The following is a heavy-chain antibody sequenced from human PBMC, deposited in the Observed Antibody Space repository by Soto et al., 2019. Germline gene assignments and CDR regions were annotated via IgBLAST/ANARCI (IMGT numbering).Heavy chain of an antibody. CDR1: GDSVSSNSAA. J-gene: IGHJ6*02. D-gene: IGHD6-13*01. CDR3: ARDLTSVGRGRIAAAGTHPYYYYGMDV. CDR2: TYYRCKWYN. Sequence: SQTLSLTCAISGDSVSSNSAAWNWFRQSPSRGLEWLGRTYYRCKWYNDYAVSVKSRITISPDTSKNQFSLQLNSMTPEDTAVYYCARDLTSVGRGRIAAAGTHPYYYYGMDVWGQGTTVTVSS. V-gene: IGHV6-1*01.